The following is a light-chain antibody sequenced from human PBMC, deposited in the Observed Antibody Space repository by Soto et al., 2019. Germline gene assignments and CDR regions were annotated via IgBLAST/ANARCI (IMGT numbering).Light chain of an antibody. Sequence: QSALTQPRSVSGSPGQSVTISCTGTSSDVGGYNYVSWYQQHPGEAPKLMIYDVSKRPSGVPDRFSGSKSGNTASLTISGRQAEDEADYYCCSYAGSFYVFGTGTKLTVL. CDR3: CSYAGSFYV. CDR2: DVS. CDR1: SSDVGGYNY. J-gene: IGLJ1*01. V-gene: IGLV2-11*01.